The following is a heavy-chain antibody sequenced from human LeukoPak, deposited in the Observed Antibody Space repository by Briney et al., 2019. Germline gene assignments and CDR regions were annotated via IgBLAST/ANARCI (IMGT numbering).Heavy chain of an antibody. Sequence: PSETLSLTCTVSGGSISSGSYYWNWIRQPSGKGLEWIGRIYTSGSTNYNPSLKSRVTISVDTSKNQFSLNLRSVTPEDTAVYYCARNLIPEQLVLNFWGQGTLVTVSS. V-gene: IGHV4-61*02. J-gene: IGHJ4*02. CDR2: IYTSGST. CDR1: GGSISSGSYY. CDR3: ARNLIPEQLVLNF. D-gene: IGHD6-13*01.